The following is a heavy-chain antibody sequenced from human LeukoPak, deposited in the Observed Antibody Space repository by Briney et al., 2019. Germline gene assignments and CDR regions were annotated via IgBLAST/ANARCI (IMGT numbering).Heavy chain of an antibody. CDR3: ARGLRAVTQYFDY. D-gene: IGHD4-17*01. CDR2: LSGSGDTT. V-gene: IGHV3-23*01. Sequence: PGGSLRLSCAASGFAFRSFDMSWVRQAPGKGLEWVSSLSGSGDTTYYADSVKGRFTISRDNSNNTLYLQMNSLRAEDTAVYFCARGLRAVTQYFDYWGQGTLVTVSS. J-gene: IGHJ4*02. CDR1: GFAFRSFD.